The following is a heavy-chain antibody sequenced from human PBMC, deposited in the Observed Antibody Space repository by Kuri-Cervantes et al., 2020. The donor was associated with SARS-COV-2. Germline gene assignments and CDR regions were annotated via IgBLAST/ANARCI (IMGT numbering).Heavy chain of an antibody. D-gene: IGHD2-21*01. J-gene: IGHJ4*02. CDR3: AKDRVGVPDF. Sequence: GGSLRLSCVASGFNFSRTDMHWVRQAPGKGLEWVAVISHDGKNKKCIASGKGRFTISRDNSQNTLYLHMKSLRSEDTAMYYCAKDRVGVPDFWGQGTLVTVSS. CDR1: GFNFSRTD. V-gene: IGHV3-30*18. CDR2: ISHDGKNK.